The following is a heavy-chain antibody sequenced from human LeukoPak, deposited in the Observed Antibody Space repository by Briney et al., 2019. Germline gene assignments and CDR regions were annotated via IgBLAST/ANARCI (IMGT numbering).Heavy chain of an antibody. D-gene: IGHD2/OR15-2a*01. CDR1: RGSISGSSYY. V-gene: IGHV4-39*01. CDR2: IYYSGGT. J-gene: IGHJ4*02. Sequence: PSETLSLTCTVSRGSISGSSYYWGWIRQPPGKGLEWMGSIYYSGGTYYNPSLKSRVTISVDTSKNQFSLTLSSMTAAGTAVYYCARHKPFYGFDYWGQGTLVTVSS. CDR3: ARHKPFYGFDY.